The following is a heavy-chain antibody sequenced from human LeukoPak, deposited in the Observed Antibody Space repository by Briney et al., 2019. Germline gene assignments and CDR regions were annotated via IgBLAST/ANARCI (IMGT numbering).Heavy chain of an antibody. CDR2: ISGPSSHT. J-gene: IGHJ4*02. CDR1: GFTFSGFA. D-gene: IGHD2-15*01. CDR3: AKGVKGWTSFDY. V-gene: IGHV3-23*01. Sequence: GGSLRLSCVASGFTFSGFAMIWVRQAPGKGLQWVSAISGPSSHTYYADSVQGRFTISRDNSKNTLYLQMNSLRADDTAVYYCAKGVKGWTSFDYWGQGTLVTVSS.